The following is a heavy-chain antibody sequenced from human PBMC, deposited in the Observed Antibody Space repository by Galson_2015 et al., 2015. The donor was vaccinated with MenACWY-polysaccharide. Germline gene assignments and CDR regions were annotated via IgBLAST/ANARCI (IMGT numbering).Heavy chain of an antibody. D-gene: IGHD2-15*01. CDR3: ARDSGGWHSDH. V-gene: IGHV1-3*04. CDR1: GYTFSRSV. Sequence: SVKVSCKASGYTFSRSVMHWVRQAPGHGPEWMGWINIGKGSTKYSQKFQGRVSIARDPSATTVYMELNSLTSEDTAVYYCARDSGGWHSDHWGQGTLLTVSA. J-gene: IGHJ4*02. CDR2: INIGKGST.